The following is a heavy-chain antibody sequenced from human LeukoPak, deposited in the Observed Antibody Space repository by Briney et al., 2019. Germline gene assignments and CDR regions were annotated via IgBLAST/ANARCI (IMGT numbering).Heavy chain of an antibody. Sequence: PGGSLRLSCAASGFTFSNYNMNWVRQAPGKGLEWVSSISRSSTYIYYADSVKGRYTISRDNAKNSLYLQMNSLRAEDTAVYYCARANYYYYMDVWGKGTTVTVSS. V-gene: IGHV3-21*01. J-gene: IGHJ6*03. CDR1: GFTFSNYN. CDR3: ARANYYYYMDV. CDR2: ISRSSTYI.